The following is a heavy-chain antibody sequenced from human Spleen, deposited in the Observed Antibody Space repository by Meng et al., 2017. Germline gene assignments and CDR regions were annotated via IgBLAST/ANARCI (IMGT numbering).Heavy chain of an antibody. CDR2: IYTSGSS. CDR3: ARYQGGRHYFDY. D-gene: IGHD1-26*01. V-gene: IGHV4-4*07. Sequence: GSLRLSCTVSGDSISSYYWSWIRQPAGEGLEWIGRIYTSGSSNSNPSLKSRVTISVDTSKNQFSLKLSSVTTADTAMYYCARYQGGRHYFDYWGQGTLVTVSS. J-gene: IGHJ4*02. CDR1: GDSISSYY.